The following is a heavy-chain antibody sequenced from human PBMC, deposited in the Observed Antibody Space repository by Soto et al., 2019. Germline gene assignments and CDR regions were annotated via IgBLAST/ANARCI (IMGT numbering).Heavy chain of an antibody. CDR2: IIPIFGTA. CDR3: AREGRDGYIHRYFQH. Sequence: AASVKVSCKASGGTFSSYAISWVRQAPGQGLEWMGGIIPIFGTANYAQKFQGRVTITADESTSTAYMELSSLRSEDTAVYYCAREGRDGYIHRYFQHWGQGTLVTVSS. D-gene: IGHD5-12*01. J-gene: IGHJ1*01. CDR1: GGTFSSYA. V-gene: IGHV1-69*13.